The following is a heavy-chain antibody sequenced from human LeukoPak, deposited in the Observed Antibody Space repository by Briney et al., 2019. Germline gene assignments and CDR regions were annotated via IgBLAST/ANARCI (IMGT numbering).Heavy chain of an antibody. V-gene: IGHV1-2*02. CDR3: ARAPPYCGGGRCYPDY. CDR1: GDTFTGYY. D-gene: IGHD2-21*01. J-gene: IGHJ4*02. Sequence: ASVKVSCKASGDTFTGYYVNWVRQAPGQGLEWMGWIDPNGGDTNLAQKFQDRVTMIGDTSISTTYMELSRLRSDDTAVYYCARAPPYCGGGRCYPDYWGQGTLVTVSS. CDR2: IDPNGGDT.